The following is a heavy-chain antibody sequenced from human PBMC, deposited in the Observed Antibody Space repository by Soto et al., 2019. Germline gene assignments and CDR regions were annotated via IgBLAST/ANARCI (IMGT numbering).Heavy chain of an antibody. Sequence: EEQLVESGGGLVQPGGSLRLSCAASGFAIKGLWMQWVRQAPGKGLVWVSAISGSGGSTYYADSVKGRFTISRDNSKNTLYLQMNSLRAEDTAVYYCAKDFFYDSSGYYDDAFDIWGQGTMVTVSS. D-gene: IGHD3-22*01. CDR2: ISGSGGST. CDR1: GFAIKGLW. V-gene: IGHV3-23*04. J-gene: IGHJ3*02. CDR3: AKDFFYDSSGYYDDAFDI.